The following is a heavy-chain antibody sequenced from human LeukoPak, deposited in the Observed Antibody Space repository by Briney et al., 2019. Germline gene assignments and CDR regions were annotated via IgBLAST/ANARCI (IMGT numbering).Heavy chain of an antibody. CDR1: DGSISSGGYY. CDR2: IYYSGST. CDR3: ARRTMVRGVGYYFDY. Sequence: SQTLSLTCTVSDGSISSGGYYWSWLRQHPGKGLERIGYIYYSGSTYYNPSLKSRVTITVDTSKNQFYLKLSAVTAADTAVYYCARRTMVRGVGYYFDYWGQGTLVSVSS. V-gene: IGHV4-31*03. D-gene: IGHD3-10*01. J-gene: IGHJ4*02.